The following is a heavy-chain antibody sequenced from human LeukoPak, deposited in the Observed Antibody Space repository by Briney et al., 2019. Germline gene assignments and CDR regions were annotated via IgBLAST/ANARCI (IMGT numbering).Heavy chain of an antibody. CDR2: ISGVGNT. Sequence: GGSLRLSCVASGFTVSNNGLSWFRQAPGKRLEWVSDISGVGNTYYAESVKGRCTISRDNSKNTPYLQMNSLRAEDTAVYYCARAPVLRFLEWLLFGYFDYWGQGTLVTVSS. CDR3: ARAPVLRFLEWLLFGYFDY. D-gene: IGHD3-3*01. CDR1: GFTVSNNG. J-gene: IGHJ4*02. V-gene: IGHV3-23*01.